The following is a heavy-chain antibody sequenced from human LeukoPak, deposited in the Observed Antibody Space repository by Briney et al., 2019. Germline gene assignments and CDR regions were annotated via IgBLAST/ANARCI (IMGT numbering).Heavy chain of an antibody. D-gene: IGHD6-19*01. J-gene: IGHJ4*02. CDR2: VSGSGSST. Sequence: GGSLRLSCAASGFTFRIYGMNWVRQAPGKGLEWVSAVSGSGSSTSYADSVKGRFTISRDNSKNTLYLQMNSLRAEDTAVYYCAKGGQAVAGFDYWGQGTLVTVSS. CDR3: AKGGQAVAGFDY. CDR1: GFTFRIYG. V-gene: IGHV3-23*01.